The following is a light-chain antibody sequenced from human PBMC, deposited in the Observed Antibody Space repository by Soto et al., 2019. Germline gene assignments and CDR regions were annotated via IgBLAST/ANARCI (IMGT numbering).Light chain of an antibody. CDR3: CSYAGSLYV. CDR1: SSDVGSYNL. Sequence: QSVLTQPASVSGSPGQAITISCTGTSSDVGSYNLVSWYQQHPGKAPKLMIYEVSKRPSGVSNRFSGSKSGNTASLTISGLQAEDEADYYCCSYAGSLYVFGPVTKVTVL. CDR2: EVS. V-gene: IGLV2-23*02. J-gene: IGLJ1*01.